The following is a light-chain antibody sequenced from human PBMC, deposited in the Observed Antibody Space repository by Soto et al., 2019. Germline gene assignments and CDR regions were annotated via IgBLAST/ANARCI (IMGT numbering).Light chain of an antibody. Sequence: QSVLTQPASVSGSPGQSIAISCTGTSSDVGGYNLVSWYQQHPGKAPKFLIYEDSKRPSGVSDRFSGSKSGNTASLTISGLQAEDEADYYCCSHAGSRTYVVFGGGTKLTVL. J-gene: IGLJ2*01. CDR2: EDS. CDR1: SSDVGGYNL. CDR3: CSHAGSRTYVV. V-gene: IGLV2-23*01.